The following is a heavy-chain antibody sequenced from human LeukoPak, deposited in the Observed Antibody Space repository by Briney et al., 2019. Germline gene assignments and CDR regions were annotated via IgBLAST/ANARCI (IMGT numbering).Heavy chain of an antibody. J-gene: IGHJ5*02. D-gene: IGHD2-8*02. CDR3: ARVVPGPYNRFDP. V-gene: IGHV1-8*01. Sequence: ASVKVSCKGSGYMFTSYDINWVRRATGQGLEWMGWINTSSGKTGYAQKFQGRVTMSRDNSIRTAYLEVTSLRSEDTAVYYCARVVPGPYNRFDPWGQGTLVTVSS. CDR1: GYMFTSYD. CDR2: INTSSGKT.